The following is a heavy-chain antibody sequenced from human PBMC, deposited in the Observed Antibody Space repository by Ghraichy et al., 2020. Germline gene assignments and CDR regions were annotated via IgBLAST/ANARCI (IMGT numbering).Heavy chain of an antibody. D-gene: IGHD1-14*01. CDR2: ISDSGNT. CDR1: GDSISSYY. CDR3: ARPKLIEPLDP. V-gene: IGHV4-59*01. Sequence: SETLSLTCTVSGDSISSYYWSWIRQPPGKGLEWIGCISDSGNTNYNPSLKSRVTMSVDTSKNQVSLKLTYVTAADTAFYYCARPKLIEPLDPWGQGTLVTVSS. J-gene: IGHJ5*02.